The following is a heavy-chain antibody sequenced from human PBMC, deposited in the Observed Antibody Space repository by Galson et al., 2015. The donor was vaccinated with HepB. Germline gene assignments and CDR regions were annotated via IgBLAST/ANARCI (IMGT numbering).Heavy chain of an antibody. J-gene: IGHJ3*02. CDR3: AKALRELIGSSGWYSAFDI. V-gene: IGHV3-23*01. Sequence: SLRLSCAASGFTFNHYAMHWVRQAPGKGLEWVSVISGSGGSTYYADSVRGRFTISRDNSKNTLYLQINSLRAEDTAVYYCAKALRELIGSSGWYSAFDIWGQGTMVSVSS. CDR1: GFTFNHYA. CDR2: ISGSGGST. D-gene: IGHD6-19*01.